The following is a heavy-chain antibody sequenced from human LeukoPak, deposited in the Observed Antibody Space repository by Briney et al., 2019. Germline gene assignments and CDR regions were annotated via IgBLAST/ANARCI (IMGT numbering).Heavy chain of an antibody. CDR3: ARGVEPLAANTLAY. CDR1: VFTLITND. Sequence: PGGALRVPCAASVFTLITNDMSWVRQAPGDAREWASVRYSDGNTKYVDSLQGRFTISRDNSKNTLYLEMNSLSPDDTAVYYCARGVEPLAANTLAYWGQGTLVTVSS. CDR2: RYSDGNT. D-gene: IGHD1-14*01. J-gene: IGHJ4*02. V-gene: IGHV3-53*01.